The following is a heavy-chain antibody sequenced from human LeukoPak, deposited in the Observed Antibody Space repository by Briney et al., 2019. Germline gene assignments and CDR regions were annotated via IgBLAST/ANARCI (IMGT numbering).Heavy chain of an antibody. J-gene: IGHJ4*02. D-gene: IGHD4-11*01. CDR2: IYYSGST. CDR3: ARGVTTHDY. CDR1: GGSISSYY. Sequence: SEALSLTCSVSGGSISSYYWSWIRQPPGKGLEWIGYIYYSGSTNYNPSLKSRVTISVDTSKNQSSLKLSSVTAADTAVYYCARGVTTHDYWGQGTLVTVSS. V-gene: IGHV4-59*01.